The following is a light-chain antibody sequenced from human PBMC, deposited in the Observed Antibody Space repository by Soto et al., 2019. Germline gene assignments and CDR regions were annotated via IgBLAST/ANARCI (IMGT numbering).Light chain of an antibody. J-gene: IGLJ1*01. CDR2: DVS. CDR3: SSYTSGGTPYV. CDR1: SSDVGGYNY. Sequence: QSALTQPASVSGSPGQSITISCTGTSSDVGGYNYVSWYQQHPGKAPKLIIYDVSYRPSGVSNRFSGSKSGYTASLTISGLQVEDEDDYYCSSYTSGGTPYVFGTGTKLTVL. V-gene: IGLV2-14*01.